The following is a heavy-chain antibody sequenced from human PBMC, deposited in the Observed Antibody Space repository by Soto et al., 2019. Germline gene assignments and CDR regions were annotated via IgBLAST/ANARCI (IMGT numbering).Heavy chain of an antibody. J-gene: IGHJ5*02. CDR2: IYYSGST. CDR1: GGSVSSGDYY. Sequence: PPETLSLTCTVSGGSVSSGDYYWSWIRQPPGKGLEWIGYIYYSGSTNYNPSLKSRVSISLDTSKNQFSLRLTSVTAADTAVHYCARIPVDTYMINWFDPWGQGTLVTVSS. D-gene: IGHD5-18*01. CDR3: ARIPVDTYMINWFDP. V-gene: IGHV4-61*08.